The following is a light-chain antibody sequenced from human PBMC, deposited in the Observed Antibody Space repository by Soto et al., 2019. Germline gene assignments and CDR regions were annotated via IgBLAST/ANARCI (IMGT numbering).Light chain of an antibody. V-gene: IGKV3-15*01. CDR3: QHYDDWPWT. Sequence: IVLTQSPATLPVSPGERATLSCRASQSVSSSLAWYQQKPGQAPRLLIHAASTRAAGVPARFSGSGSETDFTLTISSLQSEDFAVYYCQHYDDWPWTFGQGTKVEIK. CDR1: QSVSSS. CDR2: AAS. J-gene: IGKJ1*01.